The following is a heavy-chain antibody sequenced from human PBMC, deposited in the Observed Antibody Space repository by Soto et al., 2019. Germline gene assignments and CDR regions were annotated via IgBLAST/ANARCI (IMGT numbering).Heavy chain of an antibody. Sequence: GGSLRLSCAASGFTFSSYAMSWVRQAPGKGLEWVSAISGSGGSTYYADSVKGRFTISRDNSKNTLYLQMNSLRAEDTAVYYCAKLMYSSSWYSLADGMDVWGQGTTVTVSS. J-gene: IGHJ6*02. D-gene: IGHD6-13*01. V-gene: IGHV3-23*01. CDR2: ISGSGGST. CDR3: AKLMYSSSWYSLADGMDV. CDR1: GFTFSSYA.